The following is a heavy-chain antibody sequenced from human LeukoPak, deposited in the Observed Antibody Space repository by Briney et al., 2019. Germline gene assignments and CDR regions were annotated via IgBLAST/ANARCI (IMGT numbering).Heavy chain of an antibody. CDR3: ARVRGSDYVWGSYRPGGFDY. Sequence: GGSLRLSCAASGFTFSSYAMSWVRQAPGKGLEWVSAISGSGHSTDYADSVKGRFTISRDNSKNTLCLQMNSLRAEDTAVYYCARVRGSDYVWGSYRPGGFDYWGQGTLVTVSS. CDR1: GFTFSSYA. J-gene: IGHJ4*02. CDR2: ISGSGHST. V-gene: IGHV3-23*01. D-gene: IGHD3-16*01.